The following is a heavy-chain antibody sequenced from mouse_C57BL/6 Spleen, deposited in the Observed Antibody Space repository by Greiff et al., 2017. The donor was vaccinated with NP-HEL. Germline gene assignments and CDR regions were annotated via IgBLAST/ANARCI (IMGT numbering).Heavy chain of an antibody. CDR3: ARDGYDGEAYYAMDY. CDR2: ISYDGSN. CDR1: GYSITSGYY. J-gene: IGHJ4*01. Sequence: ESGPGLVKPSQSLSLTCSVTGYSITSGYYWNWIRQFPGNKLEWMGYISYDGSNNYNPSLKNRISITRDTSKNQFFLKLNSVTTEDTATYYCARDGYDGEAYYAMDYWGQGTSVTVSS. D-gene: IGHD2-2*01. V-gene: IGHV3-6*01.